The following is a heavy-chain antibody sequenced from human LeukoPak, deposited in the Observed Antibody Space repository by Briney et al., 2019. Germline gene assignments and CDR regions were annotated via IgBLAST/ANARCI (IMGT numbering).Heavy chain of an antibody. J-gene: IGHJ5*02. D-gene: IGHD3-22*01. CDR3: AKDVRREYYYDSTTLGNWFDP. V-gene: IGHV3-23*01. CDR2: ISGSGGST. Sequence: GGSLRLSCAASGFTFSSYAMSWVRQAPGKGLEWVSAISGSGGSTYYADSVKGRFTISRDNSKNTLYLQMNSLRAEDTAVYYCAKDVRREYYYDSTTLGNWFDPWGQGTLVTVSS. CDR1: GFTFSSYA.